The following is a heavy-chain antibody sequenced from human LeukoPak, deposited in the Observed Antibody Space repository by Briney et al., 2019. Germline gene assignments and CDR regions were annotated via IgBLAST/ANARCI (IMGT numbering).Heavy chain of an antibody. V-gene: IGHV3-21*01. CDR1: GFTFSSYS. Sequence: GGSLRLSCAASGFTFSSYSMNWVRQAPGKGLEWVSSISSGSSYIYYADSVKGRFTISRDNAKNSMYLQMNSLRAEDTAVYYCASDLKEPHYSYYYGMDVWGQGTTVTVSS. CDR2: ISSGSSYI. J-gene: IGHJ6*02. CDR3: ASDLKEPHYSYYYGMDV. D-gene: IGHD1-26*01.